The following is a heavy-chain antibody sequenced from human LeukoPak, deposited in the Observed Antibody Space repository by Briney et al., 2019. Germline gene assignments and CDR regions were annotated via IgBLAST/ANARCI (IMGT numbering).Heavy chain of an antibody. V-gene: IGHV1-69*01. Sequence: SVKVSCKASGGTFSSYAISWVQQAPGQGLEWMGGIIPIFGTANYAQKFQGRVTITADESTSTAYMELSSLRSEDTAVYYCARGCSSTSCYNSLGREQQLGHYYFDYWGQGTLVTVSS. D-gene: IGHD2-2*02. CDR1: GGTFSSYA. CDR3: ARGCSSTSCYNSLGREQQLGHYYFDY. J-gene: IGHJ4*02. CDR2: IIPIFGTA.